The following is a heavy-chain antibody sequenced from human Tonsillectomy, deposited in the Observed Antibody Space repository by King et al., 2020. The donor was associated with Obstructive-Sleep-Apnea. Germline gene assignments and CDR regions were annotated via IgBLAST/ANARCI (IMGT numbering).Heavy chain of an antibody. Sequence: QLVQSGGGVVQPGRSLRLSCAASGFTFGDVGMHWVRQAPGKGLEWVAFIRYDGSNKYYVDSVKGRFTVSRDNSKNTLFLQMNSLRTEDSAVYYCAKPRRPVAGQYYFDFWGQGTLVTVSS. CDR3: AKPRRPVAGQYYFDF. CDR2: IRYDGSNK. CDR1: GFTFGDVG. D-gene: IGHD6-19*01. V-gene: IGHV3-30*02. J-gene: IGHJ4*02.